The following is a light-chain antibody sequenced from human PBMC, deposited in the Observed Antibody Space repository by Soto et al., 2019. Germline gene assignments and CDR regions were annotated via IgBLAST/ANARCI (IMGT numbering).Light chain of an antibody. Sequence: SALAQPASVSGSPGQSIAISCTGTSSDVGSYNSVSWYQQYPGKAPTLMIHDVSDRPSGVSNRFSGSKSGNTASLTISGLQAEDEADYYYSSFTSSSSYVFGSGTKVTVL. CDR1: SSDVGSYNS. J-gene: IGLJ1*01. V-gene: IGLV2-14*03. CDR2: DVS. CDR3: SSFTSSSSYV.